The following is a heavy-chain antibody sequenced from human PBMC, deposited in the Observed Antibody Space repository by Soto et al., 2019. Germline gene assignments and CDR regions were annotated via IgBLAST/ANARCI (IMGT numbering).Heavy chain of an antibody. J-gene: IGHJ6*02. CDR1: GGTFSSYA. CDR3: ARVDCSGGSCYSRYYYYGMDV. CDR2: IIPIFGTA. Sequence: QVQLVQSGAEVKKPGSSVKVSCKASGGTFSSYAISWVRQAPGQGLEWMGGIIPIFGTANYAQKFQGRVTITADESTSTDYMELSSLRSEDTAVYYCARVDCSGGSCYSRYYYYGMDVWGQGTTVTVSS. V-gene: IGHV1-69*01. D-gene: IGHD2-15*01.